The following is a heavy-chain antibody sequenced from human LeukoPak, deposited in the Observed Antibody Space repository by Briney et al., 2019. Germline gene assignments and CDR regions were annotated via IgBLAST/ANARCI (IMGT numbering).Heavy chain of an antibody. CDR2: ISSSSSYI. D-gene: IGHD6-13*01. V-gene: IGHV3-21*01. J-gene: IGHJ4*02. CDR1: GFTFSSYS. Sequence: GGSLRLSCAASGFTFSSYSMNWVRQAPGKGLEWVSSISSSSSYIYYADSVKGRFTISRDNAKNSLYLQMNSLRAEDTAVYYCLGVGSNWYGGGRFDCYWGQGTLVTVSS. CDR3: LGVGSNWYGGGRFDCY.